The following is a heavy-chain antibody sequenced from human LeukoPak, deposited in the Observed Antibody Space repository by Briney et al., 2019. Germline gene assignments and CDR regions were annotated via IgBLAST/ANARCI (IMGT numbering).Heavy chain of an antibody. Sequence: HPGGSLRLSCVASGFTFSNYVMNWVRQAPGKGLECVSSISGSGTTTYYADSVKGRFTISRDNSKNTLYLQMNSLRAEDTAVYYCAKDPRHLLYPHAFDIWGQGTMVTVSS. CDR1: GFTFSNYV. D-gene: IGHD2-2*02. CDR3: AKDPRHLLYPHAFDI. CDR2: ISGSGTTT. J-gene: IGHJ3*02. V-gene: IGHV3-23*01.